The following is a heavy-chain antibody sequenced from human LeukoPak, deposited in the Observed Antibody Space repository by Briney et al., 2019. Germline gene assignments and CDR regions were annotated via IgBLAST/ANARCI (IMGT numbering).Heavy chain of an antibody. J-gene: IGHJ4*02. Sequence: KASETLSLTCTVFGGSISSYYWSWIRQPPGKGLEWIGYISYSGSTNYNPSLKSRVSMSVDTSKNQLSLKLSSVTAADTAVYYCARGGNALDYWGQGTLVTVSS. CDR3: ARGGNALDY. CDR1: GGSISSYY. V-gene: IGHV4-59*01. D-gene: IGHD4-23*01. CDR2: ISYSGST.